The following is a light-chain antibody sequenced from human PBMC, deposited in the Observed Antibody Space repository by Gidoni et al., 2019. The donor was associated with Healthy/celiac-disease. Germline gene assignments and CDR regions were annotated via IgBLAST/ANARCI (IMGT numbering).Light chain of an antibody. V-gene: IGKV4-1*01. J-gene: IGKJ1*01. CDR1: QSVLYSSNNKNY. CDR3: QQYYSTPPT. CDR2: WAS. Sequence: VSLGERATINCKSSQSVLYSSNNKNYLAWYQQKPGQPPKLLIYWASTRESGVPDRFSGSGSGTDFTLTISSLQAEDVAVYYCQQYYSTPPTFGQXTKVEIK.